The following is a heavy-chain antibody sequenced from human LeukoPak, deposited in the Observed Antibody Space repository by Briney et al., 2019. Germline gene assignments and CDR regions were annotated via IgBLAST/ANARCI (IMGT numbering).Heavy chain of an antibody. J-gene: IGHJ4*02. CDR3: AKPIRGYSYGAPWDY. CDR2: ISACNGNT. Sequence: ASVTVSFMSSGYTFPSYVISWVRPAPGQGLEGMGWISACNGNTNYAQKLQGRVTMTTDTSTSTAYMELRSLRADDTAVYYCAKPIRGYSYGAPWDYWGQGTLVTVSS. D-gene: IGHD5-18*01. V-gene: IGHV1-18*01. CDR1: GYTFPSYV.